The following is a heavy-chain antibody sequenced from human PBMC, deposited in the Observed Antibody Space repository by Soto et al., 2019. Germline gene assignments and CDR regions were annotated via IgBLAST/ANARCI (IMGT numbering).Heavy chain of an antibody. CDR2: IYHAGSV. Sequence: SETLSLTCAVSGYSIASGYYWAWIRQSPGKGLEWIGSIYHAGSVYYNPSLNSRVAVSLDTSKNHFSLKLTSVTAADTAVYYCARTFGYYGMDVWGQGTTVTVSS. CDR1: GYSIASGYY. J-gene: IGHJ6*02. V-gene: IGHV4-38-2*01. D-gene: IGHD3-16*01. CDR3: ARTFGYYGMDV.